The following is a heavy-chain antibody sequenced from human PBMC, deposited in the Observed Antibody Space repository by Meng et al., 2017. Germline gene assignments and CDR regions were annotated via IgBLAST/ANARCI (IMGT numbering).Heavy chain of an antibody. CDR2: IIPIFGTA. D-gene: IGHD1-26*01. V-gene: IGHV1-69*13. CDR3: ARDKRSKWELLHRDDAFDI. CDR1: GGTFSSYA. J-gene: IGHJ3*02. Sequence: SVKVSCKASGGTFSSYAISWVRQAPGQGLEWMGGIIPIFGTANYAQKFQGRVTITADESTSTAYMELSSLRSEDTAVYYCARDKRSKWELLHRDDAFDIWGQGTMVTVSS.